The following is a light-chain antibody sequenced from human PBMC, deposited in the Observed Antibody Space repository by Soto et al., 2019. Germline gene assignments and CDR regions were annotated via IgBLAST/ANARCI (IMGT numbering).Light chain of an antibody. CDR1: SGHSSDA. CDR3: QTWITGTRV. Sequence: QLVLTQSPSASASLGASVKLTCTLSSGHSSDAIAWHQQQPEKGTRFLMKINNDGRHTKGDGTPDRFSGSSSGAERYLTISSLQSEDEADYYCQTWITGTRVFGGGTKLTVL. J-gene: IGLJ3*02. V-gene: IGLV4-69*01. CDR2: INNDGRH.